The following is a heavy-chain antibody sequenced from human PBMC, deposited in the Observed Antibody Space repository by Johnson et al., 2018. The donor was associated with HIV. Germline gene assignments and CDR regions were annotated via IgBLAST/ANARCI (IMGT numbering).Heavy chain of an antibody. Sequence: VQLVESGGGVVRPGGSLRLSCAASGFTFDDYGMSWVRQAPGKGLEWVSGISWNGGSTGYADSVKGRFTISRDNAKNSLYLQMNSLRAEDTAVYYCARDLGGSSYSGSAFDIGGQGTMVTVSS. CDR3: ARDLGGSSYSGSAFDI. CDR1: GFTFDDYG. CDR2: ISWNGGST. V-gene: IGHV3-20*04. J-gene: IGHJ3*02. D-gene: IGHD2-15*01.